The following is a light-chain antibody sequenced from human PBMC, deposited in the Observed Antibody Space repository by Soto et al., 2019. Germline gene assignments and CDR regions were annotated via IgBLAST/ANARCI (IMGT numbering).Light chain of an antibody. CDR1: QSVLHSPNNKNY. V-gene: IGKV4-1*01. Sequence: DIVMTQSPDSLAVSLGERATINCNSSQSVLHSPNNKNYLAWYQHKPGQPPKMLIYWASSRESGVPGRFSGSGSGTDFTLTISSLQSEDVAVYYCQQYYTNSWSFGQGTKVDI. CDR2: WAS. CDR3: QQYYTNSWS. J-gene: IGKJ1*01.